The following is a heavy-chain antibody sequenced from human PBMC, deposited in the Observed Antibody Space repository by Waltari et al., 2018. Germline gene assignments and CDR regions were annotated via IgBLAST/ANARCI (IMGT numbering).Heavy chain of an antibody. CDR1: GGSLSRYS. CDR3: ASVYNRAFDI. V-gene: IGHV4-4*07. J-gene: IGHJ3*02. D-gene: IGHD1-20*01. Sequence: QVQLQESGPGLVKPSETLSLTCTVSGGSLSRYSWSWIRQPAGKGLEWIGRIYTSGSTNYNPSLKSRVTMSVDTSKNQFSLKLSSVTAADTAVYYCASVYNRAFDIWGQGTLVTVSS. CDR2: IYTSGST.